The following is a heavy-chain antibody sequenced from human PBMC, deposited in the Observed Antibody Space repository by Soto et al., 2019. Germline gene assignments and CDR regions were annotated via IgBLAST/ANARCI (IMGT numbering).Heavy chain of an antibody. CDR1: GYTFTSYG. CDR2: ISAYNGNT. V-gene: IGHV1-18*01. D-gene: IGHD2-2*02. Sequence: ASVKVSCKASGYTFTSYGISWVRQAPGQGLEWMGWISAYNGNTNYAQKLQGRVTMTTDTSTSTAYMELRSLRSDDTAVYYCAITHVVVPAARPFYIWGQGTMVTVSS. CDR3: AITHVVVPAARPFYI. J-gene: IGHJ3*02.